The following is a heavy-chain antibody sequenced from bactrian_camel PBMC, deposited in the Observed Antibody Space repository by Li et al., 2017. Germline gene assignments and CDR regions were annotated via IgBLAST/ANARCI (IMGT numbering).Heavy chain of an antibody. J-gene: IGHJ4*01. D-gene: IGHD2*01. CDR1: GYTYDTYC. CDR2: LDIGVGRT. V-gene: IGHV3S40*01. Sequence: VQLVESGGGSVQAGGSLRLSCAAPGYTYDTYCMGWFRQAPGKEREGVAALDIGVGRTYYTDSVQGRFTISRDNAKNSVYLQMHSLKLEDTAMYYCVADFGPYCSGSYLARRANFEGQGTQVTVS.